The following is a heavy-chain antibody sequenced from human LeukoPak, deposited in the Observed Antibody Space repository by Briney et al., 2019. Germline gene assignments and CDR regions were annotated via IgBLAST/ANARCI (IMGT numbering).Heavy chain of an antibody. V-gene: IGHV1-69*13. Sequence: ASVKVSCKASGGTFSSYAISWVRQAPGQGLEWKGGIIPIFGTANYAQKFQGRVTITADESTSTAYMELSSLRSEDTAVYYCARDLYYYDSSGYYPEYFDYWGQGTLVTVSS. CDR3: ARDLYYYDSSGYYPEYFDY. CDR2: IIPIFGTA. D-gene: IGHD3-22*01. J-gene: IGHJ4*02. CDR1: GGTFSSYA.